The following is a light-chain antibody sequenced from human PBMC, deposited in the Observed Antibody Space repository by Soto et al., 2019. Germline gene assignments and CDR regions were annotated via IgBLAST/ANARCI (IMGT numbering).Light chain of an antibody. CDR2: DAS. CDR3: QPYSSYSLTI. J-gene: IGKJ4*01. V-gene: IGKV1-5*01. Sequence: IQTTQGPCSLSTYGKGGVTGTCRASQSVSRWLAWYQQKPGKAPKLLIYDASSLNSGVPSRFSGSHSGTEFTLTITSLLPDDFAPHFCQPYSSYSLTIFGGGTTVDIK. CDR1: QSVSRW.